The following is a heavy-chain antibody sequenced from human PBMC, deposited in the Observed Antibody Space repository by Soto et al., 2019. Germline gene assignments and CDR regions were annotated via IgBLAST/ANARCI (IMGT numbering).Heavy chain of an antibody. CDR1: GYTFTSYG. CDR3: ARVGGVETNRNYYYGMDV. J-gene: IGHJ6*02. V-gene: IGHV1-18*01. D-gene: IGHD3-16*01. Sequence: QVQLVQSGAEVKKPGASVKVSCKASGYTFTSYGISWVRQAPGQGLEWMGWISAYNGNTNYAQKLQGRVTMTTDTSTSTDYMELRSLRSDDTAVYYCARVGGVETNRNYYYGMDVWGQGTTVTVSS. CDR2: ISAYNGNT.